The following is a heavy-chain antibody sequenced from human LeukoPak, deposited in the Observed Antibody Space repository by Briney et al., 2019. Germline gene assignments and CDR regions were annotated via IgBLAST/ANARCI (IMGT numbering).Heavy chain of an antibody. J-gene: IGHJ6*03. V-gene: IGHV3-23*01. CDR2: ISGSGGTT. CDR3: AKYYRGYNYYYMDV. Sequence: GGSLRLSCAASGFTFSSYAMSWVRQAPGKGLEWVSGISGSGGTTYYADSVTGRFTISRDNSKNTLYLQMNSLRAEDTAIYYCAKYYRGYNYYYMDVWGKGTTVTVSS. CDR1: GFTFSSYA. D-gene: IGHD3-22*01.